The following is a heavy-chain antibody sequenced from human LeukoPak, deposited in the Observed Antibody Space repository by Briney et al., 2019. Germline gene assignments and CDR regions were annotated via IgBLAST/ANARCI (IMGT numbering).Heavy chain of an antibody. CDR2: IIPILGIA. V-gene: IGHV1-69*04. CDR1: GGTFSSYA. J-gene: IGHJ6*02. D-gene: IGHD3/OR15-3a*01. Sequence: SVKVSCKASGGTFSSYAISWARQAPGQGLEWMGRIIPILGIANYAQKFQGRVTITADKSTSTAYMELSSLRSEDTAVYYCARDFSWTGDYYYYGMDVWGQGTTVTVSS. CDR3: ARDFSWTGDYYYYGMDV.